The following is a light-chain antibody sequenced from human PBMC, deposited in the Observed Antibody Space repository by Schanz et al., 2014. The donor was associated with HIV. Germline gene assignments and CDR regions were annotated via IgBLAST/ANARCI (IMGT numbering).Light chain of an antibody. CDR1: TSNIGDNY. CDR3: ATWDRSLSGGV. CDR2: DNN. J-gene: IGLJ3*02. V-gene: IGLV1-51*01. Sequence: QSVLTQPPSVSAAPGQKVTISCSGSTSNIGDNYVSWYQQFPGTAPKLLIYDNNDRPSGIPDRFSGSRSGTSATLGITGLQTGDEADYYCATWDRSLSGGVFGGGTKLTVL.